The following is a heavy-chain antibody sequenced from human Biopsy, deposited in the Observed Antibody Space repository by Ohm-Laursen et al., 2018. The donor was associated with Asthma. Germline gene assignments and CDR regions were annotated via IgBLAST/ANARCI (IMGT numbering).Heavy chain of an antibody. J-gene: IGHJ1*01. D-gene: IGHD3-3*02. CDR2: ISYDGYKK. V-gene: IGHV3-30-3*01. Sequence: SLRLSCSASGFTFSSYAMHWVRQAPGRGLELVAVISYDGYKKYYADSVKGRFTISRDNAKNSLYLQMNSLRAEDTAVYYCARTFHFWSPYHAEHYQLWGQGTLVTVPS. CDR3: ARTFHFWSPYHAEHYQL. CDR1: GFTFSSYA.